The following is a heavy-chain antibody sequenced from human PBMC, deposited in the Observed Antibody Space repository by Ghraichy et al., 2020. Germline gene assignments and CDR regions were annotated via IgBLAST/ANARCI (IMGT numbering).Heavy chain of an antibody. CDR1: GDSISSGNYF. Sequence: SETLSLTCTISGDSISSGNYFWSWIRQPAGKTLEWIGRVYHSGSTNYNPSLQSRVTISVETSINQFSLRMTSVTAADTAIYYCARGSRIVVPAVINSFYCIDDCGKGTTVIVSS. CDR3: ARGSRIVVPAVINSFYCIDD. D-gene: IGHD2-21*02. V-gene: IGHV4-61*02. J-gene: IGHJ6*04. CDR2: VYHSGST.